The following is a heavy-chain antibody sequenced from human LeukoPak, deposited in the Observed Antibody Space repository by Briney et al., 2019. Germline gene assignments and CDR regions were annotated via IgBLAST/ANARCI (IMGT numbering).Heavy chain of an antibody. CDR1: GGTFISYA. CDR3: ARGERVLNSGTWDY. J-gene: IGHJ4*02. D-gene: IGHD1-26*01. V-gene: IGHV1-69*13. CDR2: MIPIFGRA. Sequence: GASVKVSCKGTGGTFISYAINWVRQAPGQGREWVGGMIPIFGRANNAQKFQGRVAIISEEYTSTDYMELTSLRSEDPALYYCARGERVLNSGTWDYWGQGTLVTVSS.